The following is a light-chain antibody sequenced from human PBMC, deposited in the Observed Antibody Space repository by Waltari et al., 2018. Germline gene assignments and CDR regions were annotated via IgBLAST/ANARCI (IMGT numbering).Light chain of an antibody. Sequence: DLQMTQSPASLSASVGDRVTITCRASLDITNYLNWYQQKPGKAPKLLIYDASNLDTGVPSRFSGSGSGTDFTLTILTLQPEHIATYYCQQYDNLAFTFGPGTKVNI. CDR3: QQYDNLAFT. CDR1: LDITNY. V-gene: IGKV1-33*01. J-gene: IGKJ3*01. CDR2: DAS.